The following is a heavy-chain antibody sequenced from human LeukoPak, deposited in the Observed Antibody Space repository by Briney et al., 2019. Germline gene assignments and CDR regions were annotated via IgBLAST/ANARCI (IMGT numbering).Heavy chain of an antibody. Sequence: PGGSLRLSCAASGFTFSSYSMNWVRQAPGKGLEWVSSISSSSSYIYYADSVKGRFTIFRDNAKNSLYLQMNSLRAEDTAVYYCARDTRSYSGYDSGWFDPWGQGTLVTVSS. CDR1: GFTFSSYS. V-gene: IGHV3-21*01. CDR2: ISSSSSYI. D-gene: IGHD5-12*01. J-gene: IGHJ5*02. CDR3: ARDTRSYSGYDSGWFDP.